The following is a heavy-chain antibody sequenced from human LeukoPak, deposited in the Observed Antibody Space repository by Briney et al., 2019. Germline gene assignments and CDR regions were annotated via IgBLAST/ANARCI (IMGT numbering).Heavy chain of an antibody. Sequence: SGTLSLTCAVSGGSISSSSYYWGWIRQPPGKGLEWIGSIYYSGSTYYNPSLKSRVTISVDTSKNQFSLKLSSATAADTAVYYCARDLTYYYDSSGSIGFQHWGQGTLVTVSS. V-gene: IGHV4-39*07. J-gene: IGHJ1*01. D-gene: IGHD3-22*01. CDR1: GGSISSSSYY. CDR2: IYYSGST. CDR3: ARDLTYYYDSSGSIGFQH.